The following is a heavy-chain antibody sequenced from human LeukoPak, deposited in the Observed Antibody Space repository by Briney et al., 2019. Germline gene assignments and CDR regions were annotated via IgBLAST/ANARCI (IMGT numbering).Heavy chain of an antibody. CDR1: GFTVSSNS. J-gene: IGHJ6*03. Sequence: GGSLRLSCTVSGFTVSSNSMSWVRQAPGKGLEWVSFIYSDDTHYSDSVKGRFTISRDNSKNTLYLQMNSLRAEDTAVYYCARDTTGASDYYYYMDVWGKGTTVTISS. CDR3: ARDTTGASDYYYYMDV. D-gene: IGHD4-17*01. V-gene: IGHV3-53*01. CDR2: IYSDDT.